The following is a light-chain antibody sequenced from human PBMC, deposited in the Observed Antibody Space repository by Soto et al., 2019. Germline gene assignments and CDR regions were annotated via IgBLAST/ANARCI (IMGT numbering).Light chain of an antibody. Sequence: EIVLTQSPVTLSLSPGDTATLSCRASLSVVRYVAWYQQKPGQASRLLIYDATIRASGIPARFSGSGSGTDFSLTISSLEPEDFAVYYCQQRYHWPPLTFGGGTKVEVK. CDR1: LSVVRY. CDR3: QQRYHWPPLT. J-gene: IGKJ4*01. V-gene: IGKV3-11*01. CDR2: DAT.